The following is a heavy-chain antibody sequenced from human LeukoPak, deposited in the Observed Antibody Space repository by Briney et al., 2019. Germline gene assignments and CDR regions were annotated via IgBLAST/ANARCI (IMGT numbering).Heavy chain of an antibody. CDR3: ARDAVLAGATPKYYYYYGMDV. D-gene: IGHD1-26*01. V-gene: IGHV1-18*01. CDR1: GYTFTSYG. CDR2: ISAYNGNT. Sequence: ASAKVSCKASGYTFTSYGISWVRQAPGQGLEWMGWISAYNGNTNYAQKLQGRVTMTTDTSTSTAYMELRSLRSDDTAVYYCARDAVLAGATPKYYYYYGMDVWGQGTTVTVSS. J-gene: IGHJ6*02.